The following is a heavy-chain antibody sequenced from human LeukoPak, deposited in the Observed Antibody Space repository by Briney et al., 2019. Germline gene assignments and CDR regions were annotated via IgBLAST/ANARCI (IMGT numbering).Heavy chain of an antibody. CDR3: AKDRRRDDVLTGSFSD. CDR1: GFPFSSYA. J-gene: IGHJ4*02. V-gene: IGHV3-23*01. D-gene: IGHD3-9*01. Sequence: GVLSLSCAASGFPFSSYAMSWVRQAPGKGLEWVSAISGSGGSTYYADFVKGRFTISRDNSKNTLYLQMNSLRAEDTAVYNCAKDRRRDDVLTGSFSDWGQGTLVTVSS. CDR2: ISGSGGST.